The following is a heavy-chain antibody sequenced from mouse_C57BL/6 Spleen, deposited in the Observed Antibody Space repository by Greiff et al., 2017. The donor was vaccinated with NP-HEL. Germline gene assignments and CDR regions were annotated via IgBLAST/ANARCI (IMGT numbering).Heavy chain of an antibody. J-gene: IGHJ2*01. CDR3: TTRYGSSSWYFDY. V-gene: IGHV14-4*01. D-gene: IGHD1-1*01. Sequence: VQLQQPGAELVRPGASVKLSCTASGFNIKDDYMHWVKQRPEQGLEWIGWIDPENGDTEYASKFQGKATITADTSSNTAYLQLSSLTSEDTAVYYCTTRYGSSSWYFDYWGQGTTLTVSS. CDR1: GFNIKDDY. CDR2: IDPENGDT.